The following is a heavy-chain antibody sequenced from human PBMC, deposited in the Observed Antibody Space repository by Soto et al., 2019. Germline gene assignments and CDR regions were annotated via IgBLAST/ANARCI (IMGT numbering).Heavy chain of an antibody. D-gene: IGHD6-6*01. V-gene: IGHV3-30-3*01. CDR3: ARAALPMGIAARVQYYYGMDV. J-gene: IGHJ6*02. Sequence: GWSLRLSCASSVFTFSSYAMHWVRQAPGKGLEWVAVISYDGSNKYYADSVKGRFTISRDNSKNTLYLQMNSLRAEDTAVYYCARAALPMGIAARVQYYYGMDVWGQGTTVTVSS. CDR2: ISYDGSNK. CDR1: VFTFSSYA.